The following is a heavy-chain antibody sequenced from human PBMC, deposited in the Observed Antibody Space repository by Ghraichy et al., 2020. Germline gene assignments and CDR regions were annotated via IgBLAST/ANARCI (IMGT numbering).Heavy chain of an antibody. V-gene: IGHV4-39*01. Sequence: SETLSLTCTVSGGSISSSSYYWGWIRQPPGKGLEWIGSIYYSGSTYYNPSLKSRVTISVDTSKNQFSLKLSSVTAADTAVYYCARRRYDFWSGYYIDYWGQGTLVTVSS. CDR1: GGSISSSSYY. J-gene: IGHJ4*02. CDR2: IYYSGST. CDR3: ARRRYDFWSGYYIDY. D-gene: IGHD3-3*01.